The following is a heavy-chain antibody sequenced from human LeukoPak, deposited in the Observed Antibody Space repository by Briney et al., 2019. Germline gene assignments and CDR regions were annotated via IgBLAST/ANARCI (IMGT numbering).Heavy chain of an antibody. V-gene: IGHV4-59*01. Sequence: PSETLSLTCTVSGGSISSYYWSWIRQPPGKGLEWIGYIYYSGSTSYNPSLKSRVTISVDTSKNQFSLKLSSVTAADTAVYYCAREGQRYFNWFDPWGQGTLVTVSS. CDR1: GGSISSYY. CDR2: IYYSGST. CDR3: AREGQRYFNWFDP. J-gene: IGHJ5*02. D-gene: IGHD6-25*01.